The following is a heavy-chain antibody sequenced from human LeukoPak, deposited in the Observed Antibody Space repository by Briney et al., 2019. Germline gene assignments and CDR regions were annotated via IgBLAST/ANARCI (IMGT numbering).Heavy chain of an antibody. CDR3: ARAGDHYYGLDV. V-gene: IGHV1-2*02. Sequence: ASVKVSCKASGYTFTGYYMHWVRQAPGQGLEWMGWINPNSGDTNYAQKFQGRVTMTRDTSISTAYMELSRLRSDDTAVYYCARAGDHYYGLDVWGQGTTVTVSS. CDR2: INPNSGDT. J-gene: IGHJ6*02. D-gene: IGHD5-24*01. CDR1: GYTFTGYY.